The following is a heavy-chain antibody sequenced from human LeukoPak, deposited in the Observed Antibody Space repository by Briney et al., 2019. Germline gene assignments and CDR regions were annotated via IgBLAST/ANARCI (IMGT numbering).Heavy chain of an antibody. Sequence: GGSLRLSCTASGFTFGDYAMSWVRQAPGKGLEWVGFIRSKAYGGTTEYAASVKGRFTISRDDSKSIAYLQMNSLRTEDTAVYYCTRLGYNYYGLDVWGQGTTVTVSS. CDR1: GFTFGDYA. CDR2: IRSKAYGGTT. J-gene: IGHJ6*02. V-gene: IGHV3-49*04. CDR3: TRLGYNYYGLDV. D-gene: IGHD7-27*01.